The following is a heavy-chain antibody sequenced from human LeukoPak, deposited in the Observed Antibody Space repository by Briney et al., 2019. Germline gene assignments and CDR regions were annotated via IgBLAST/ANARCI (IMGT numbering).Heavy chain of an antibody. CDR2: IHYKGST. CDR3: ARRDTGWNYCDY. CDR1: GDSINGHY. Sequence: SETLALTCTISGDSINGHYWSWIRQPPGKRLEWIGDIHYKGSTNYNLSLKSRVTISVDTSKNHLSLNLTSVLAADTAIYYCARRDTGWNYCDYWGQGILVTVSS. V-gene: IGHV4-59*08. D-gene: IGHD6-19*01. J-gene: IGHJ4*02.